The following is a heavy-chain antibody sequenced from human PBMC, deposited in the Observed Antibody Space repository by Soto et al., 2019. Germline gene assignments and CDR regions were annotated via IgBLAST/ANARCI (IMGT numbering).Heavy chain of an antibody. CDR1: GFTFSSYW. J-gene: IGHJ6*02. Sequence: GGSLRLSCAASGFTFSSYWMSWVRQAPGKGLEWVANIKQDGSEKYYVDSVKGRFTISRDNAKNSLYLQMNSLRAEDTAVYYCARDAAGTTVYYYYYGMDVWGQGTTVTVSS. V-gene: IGHV3-7*01. CDR2: IKQDGSEK. CDR3: ARDAAGTTVYYYYYGMDV. D-gene: IGHD1-1*01.